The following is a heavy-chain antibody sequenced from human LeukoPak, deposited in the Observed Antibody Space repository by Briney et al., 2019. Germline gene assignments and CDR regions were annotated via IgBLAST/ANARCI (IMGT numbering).Heavy chain of an antibody. Sequence: GGSLRLSCAASGFIFSSFAMSWVRQAPGKGLEWVSTFSGSGGSTYYADSVKGRFSISRGNSKNTLYLQMNSLRAEDTAAYYCARSGLNRFDYWGQGTLVTVSS. J-gene: IGHJ4*02. CDR3: ARSGLNRFDY. CDR1: GFIFSSFA. CDR2: FSGSGGST. D-gene: IGHD2-15*01. V-gene: IGHV3-23*01.